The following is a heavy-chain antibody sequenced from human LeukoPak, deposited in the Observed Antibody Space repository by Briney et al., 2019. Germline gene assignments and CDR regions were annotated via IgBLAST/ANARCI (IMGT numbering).Heavy chain of an antibody. Sequence: GGSLRLSCAASGVTLSSNYMSWVRQAPGKGLEWVSVIYSGGSTNYADSVKGRFTISRDNSMNTLYLQMNSLRAEDTAVYYCAIYTAMGHWGQGTLVTVSS. CDR2: IYSGGST. V-gene: IGHV3-53*01. J-gene: IGHJ4*02. CDR1: GVTLSSNY. CDR3: AIYTAMGH. D-gene: IGHD5-18*01.